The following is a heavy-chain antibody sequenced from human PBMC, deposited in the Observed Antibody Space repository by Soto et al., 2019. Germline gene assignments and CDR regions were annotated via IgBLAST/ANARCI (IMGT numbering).Heavy chain of an antibody. V-gene: IGHV3-11*03. CDR2: ISGDSVDT. D-gene: IGHD6-13*01. CDR1: GFSVSAYY. CDR3: ATGQQVRMADI. J-gene: IGHJ3*02. Sequence: QVQLLESGGGLVKPGGSLRLSCAASGFSVSAYYMGWIRQPPGKGLEWSSYISGDSVDTNHADSVKGRFTIFRDNAKNSLSLQMNSLRAEDTAVYFCATGQQVRMADIWGQGTMVTVSS.